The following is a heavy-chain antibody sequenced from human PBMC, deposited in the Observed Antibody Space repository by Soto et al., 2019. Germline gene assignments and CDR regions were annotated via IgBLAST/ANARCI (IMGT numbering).Heavy chain of an antibody. CDR3: APRRDGYNYLGVPFDY. V-gene: IGHV1-2*02. J-gene: IGHJ4*02. Sequence: GASVKVSCKASGYTFTGYYMHWVRQAPGQGLEWMGWINPNSGGTNYAQKFQGRVTMTRDTSISTAYMELSRLRSDDTAVYYCAPRRDGYNYLGVPFDYWGQGTLVTVSS. D-gene: IGHD5-12*01. CDR2: INPNSGGT. CDR1: GYTFTGYY.